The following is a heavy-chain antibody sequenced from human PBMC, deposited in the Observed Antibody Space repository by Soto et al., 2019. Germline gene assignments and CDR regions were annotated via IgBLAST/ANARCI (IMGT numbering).Heavy chain of an antibody. CDR3: ARVGPYYYDSSGYGYFDY. Sequence: PSETLSLTCAVYGGSFSGYYWSWIRQPPGKGLEWIGEINHSGSTNYNPSLKSRVTISVDTSKNQFSLKLSSVTAADTAVYYCARVGPYYYDSSGYGYFDYWGQGTLVTVSS. D-gene: IGHD3-22*01. CDR1: GGSFSGYY. V-gene: IGHV4-34*01. CDR2: INHSGST. J-gene: IGHJ4*02.